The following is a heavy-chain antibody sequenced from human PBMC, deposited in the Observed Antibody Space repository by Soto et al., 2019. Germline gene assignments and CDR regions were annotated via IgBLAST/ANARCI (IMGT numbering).Heavy chain of an antibody. CDR3: ARDPKTSGGQHWAFNYFDS. V-gene: IGHV3-30-3*01. D-gene: IGHD7-27*01. CDR1: GFSFSISP. Sequence: GGSLRLSCAASGFSFSISPMHWVRQAPGKGPGWVALISYDGTNKFYADSVKGRFTISRDNSKSTLYLQVDSLRPEDAAVYYCARDPKTSGGQHWAFNYFDSWGQGTLVTVSS. CDR2: ISYDGTNK. J-gene: IGHJ4*02.